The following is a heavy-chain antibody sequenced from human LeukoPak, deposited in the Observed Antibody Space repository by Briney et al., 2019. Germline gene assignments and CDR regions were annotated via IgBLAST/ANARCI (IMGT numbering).Heavy chain of an antibody. CDR2: IYYSGST. CDR3: ARLFNYDILTGYYDPTPYY. Sequence: SETLSLTCTVSGGSISSSSYYWGWIRQPPGKGLEWIGSIYYSGSTYYNPSLKSRVTISVDTSKNQFSLKLSSVTAADTAVYYCARLFNYDILTGYYDPTPYYWGQGTLVTVSS. V-gene: IGHV4-39*01. J-gene: IGHJ4*02. D-gene: IGHD3-9*01. CDR1: GGSISSSSYY.